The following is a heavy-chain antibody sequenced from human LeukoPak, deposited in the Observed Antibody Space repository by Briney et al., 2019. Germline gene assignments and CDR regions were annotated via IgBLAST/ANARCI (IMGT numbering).Heavy chain of an antibody. D-gene: IGHD6-6*01. CDR3: ASISSSPPRDY. CDR2: INHSGST. J-gene: IGHJ4*02. CDR1: GGSFSGYY. Sequence: PSETLSPTCAVYGGSFSGYYWSWIRQPPGKGLEWIGEINHSGSTNYNPSLKSRVTISVDTSKNQFSLKLSSVTAADTAVYYCASISSSPPRDYWGQGTLVTVSS. V-gene: IGHV4-34*01.